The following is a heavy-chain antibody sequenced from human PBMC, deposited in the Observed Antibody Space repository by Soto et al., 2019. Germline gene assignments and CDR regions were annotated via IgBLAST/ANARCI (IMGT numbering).Heavy chain of an antibody. D-gene: IGHD4-17*01. CDR3: AGEGDYGGNSYYYYGMDV. CDR1: GGTFSSYA. Sequence: ASVEVSCKASGGTFSSYAISWVRQAPGQGLEWMGGIIPIFGTANYAQKFQGRVTITADESTSTAYMELSSLRSEDTAVYYCAGEGDYGGNSYYYYGMDVWGQGTTVTVSS. CDR2: IIPIFGTA. V-gene: IGHV1-69*13. J-gene: IGHJ6*02.